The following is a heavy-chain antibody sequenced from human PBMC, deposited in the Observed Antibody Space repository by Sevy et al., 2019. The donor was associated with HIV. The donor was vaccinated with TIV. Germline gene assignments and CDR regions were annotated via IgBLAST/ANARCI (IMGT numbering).Heavy chain of an antibody. V-gene: IGHV3-23*01. Sequence: GGSLRLSCAASGFTFSSYAMSWVRQAPGKGLEWVSAFSGSGGSTYYADSVKGRFTSCRDNSKNTLYLQMNSLRAADTAVYYCAKEVVPAARFVYFDYWGQGPLVTVSS. CDR1: GFTFSSYA. J-gene: IGHJ4*02. CDR3: AKEVVPAARFVYFDY. CDR2: FSGSGGST. D-gene: IGHD2-2*01.